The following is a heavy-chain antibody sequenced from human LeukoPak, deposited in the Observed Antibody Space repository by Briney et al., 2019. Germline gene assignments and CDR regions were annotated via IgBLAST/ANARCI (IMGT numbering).Heavy chain of an antibody. CDR1: GYTFINNW. D-gene: IGHD3-10*01. V-gene: IGHV1-46*01. CDR2: INPAGTGT. J-gene: IGHJ5*02. Sequence: ASVKVSCKASGYTFINNWMHWVRQAPGQGLEWIGLINPAGTGTLYAQKFQGRVTMTRDMSTSTDYMELSSLRSEDTAVYYCARDNSVGDIAWWFDPWGQGTLVTVSS. CDR3: ARDNSVGDIAWWFDP.